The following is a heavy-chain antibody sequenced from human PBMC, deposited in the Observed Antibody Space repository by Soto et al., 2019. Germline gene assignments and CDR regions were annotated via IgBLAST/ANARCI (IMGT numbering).Heavy chain of an antibody. V-gene: IGHV1-69*01. CDR1: GGTFSSYA. Sequence: QVQLVQSGAEVKKPGSSVKVSCKASGGTFSSYAISWVRQAPGQGLEWMGGIIPISGTANYAQKFQGRVTNTAEDSTSTDYMELSSLRSEDTAVYYCARSQGSSTSLEIYYYYYYGMDVWGQGTTVTVSS. D-gene: IGHD2-2*01. CDR3: ARSQGSSTSLEIYYYYYYGMDV. J-gene: IGHJ6*02. CDR2: IIPISGTA.